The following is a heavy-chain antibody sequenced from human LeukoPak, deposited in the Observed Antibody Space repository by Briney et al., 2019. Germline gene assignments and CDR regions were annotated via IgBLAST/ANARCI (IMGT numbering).Heavy chain of an antibody. V-gene: IGHV3-21*01. CDR1: GCTFSSYS. Sequence: PGGSLRLSCAASGCTFSSYSMNWVRQAPGKGLEWVSSISSSSSYIYYADSVKGRFTISRDNAKNSLYLQMNSLRAEDTAVYYCAREQWLVQGVFDYWGQGTLVTVSS. J-gene: IGHJ4*02. CDR2: ISSSSSYI. D-gene: IGHD6-19*01. CDR3: AREQWLVQGVFDY.